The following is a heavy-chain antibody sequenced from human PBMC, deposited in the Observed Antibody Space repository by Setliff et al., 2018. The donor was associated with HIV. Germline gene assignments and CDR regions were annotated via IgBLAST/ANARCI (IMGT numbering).Heavy chain of an antibody. CDR1: GGSINNDIYF. J-gene: IGHJ4*02. D-gene: IGHD3-9*01. CDR3: ARPFDWGSSHPLGY. V-gene: IGHV4-31*03. Sequence: PSETLSLTCSVSGGSINNDIYFWTWIRQHPGKGLEWIGYIYYSGNTYYHPSLKSRFTISVDTSKNQFSLRLTSVTAADTARYFCARPFDWGSSHPLGYWSQGTLVTVSS. CDR2: IYYSGNT.